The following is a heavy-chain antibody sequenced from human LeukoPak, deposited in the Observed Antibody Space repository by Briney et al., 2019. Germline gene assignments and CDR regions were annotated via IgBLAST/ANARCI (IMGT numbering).Heavy chain of an antibody. CDR3: ARGPYCSSTSCYKPYYFDY. D-gene: IGHD2-2*02. Sequence: SVKVSCKASGGTFSSYAISWVRQAPGQGLEWMGGIIPIFGTANYAQKFQGRVTITTDESTSTAYMELSSLRSEDTAVYYCARGPYCSSTSCYKPYYFDYWGQGTLVTVSS. J-gene: IGHJ4*02. V-gene: IGHV1-69*05. CDR1: GGTFSSYA. CDR2: IIPIFGTA.